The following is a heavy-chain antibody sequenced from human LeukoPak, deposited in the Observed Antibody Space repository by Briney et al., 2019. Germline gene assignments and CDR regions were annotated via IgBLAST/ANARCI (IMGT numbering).Heavy chain of an antibody. CDR3: ASSYYTNLSAPFDY. D-gene: IGHD4-11*01. V-gene: IGHV4-34*01. CDR1: GGSFSGYY. CDR2: INHSGST. Sequence: SETLSLTCAVYGGSFSGYYWSWIRRPPGKGLEWIGEINHSGSTNYNPSLKSRVTISVDTSKNQFSLKLSSVTAADTAVYYCASSYYTNLSAPFDYWGQGTLVTVSS. J-gene: IGHJ4*02.